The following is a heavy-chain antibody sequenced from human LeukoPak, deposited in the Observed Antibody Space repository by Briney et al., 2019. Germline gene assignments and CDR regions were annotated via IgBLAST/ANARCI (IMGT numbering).Heavy chain of an antibody. CDR1: GYTFTGYY. V-gene: IGHV1-2*02. J-gene: IGHJ5*02. CDR3: ARDGRAGPYDYYDFVGWFDP. CDR2: INPNSGGT. Sequence: ASVKVSCKASGYTFTGYYMHWVRQAPGQGLEWMGWINPNSGGTNYAQKFQGRVTMTRDTSISTAYMELSRLRSNDTAVYYCARDGRAGPYDYYDFVGWFDPWGQGTLVTVSS. D-gene: IGHD3-22*01.